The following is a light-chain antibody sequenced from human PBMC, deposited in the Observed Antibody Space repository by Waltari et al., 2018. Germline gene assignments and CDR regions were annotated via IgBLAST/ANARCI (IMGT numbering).Light chain of an antibody. CDR1: SSDIGRYNR. Sequence: QSALTQPPSVSGSPGQSVTISCTGTSSDIGRYNRVSWYQQPPGTAPKLIIYEVSTRPSGVPDRFSGSKSGNTASLTISRLQAEDESDYYCFSFTSSTTYVFGTGTKVTVL. CDR3: FSFTSSTTYV. V-gene: IGLV2-18*02. CDR2: EVS. J-gene: IGLJ1*01.